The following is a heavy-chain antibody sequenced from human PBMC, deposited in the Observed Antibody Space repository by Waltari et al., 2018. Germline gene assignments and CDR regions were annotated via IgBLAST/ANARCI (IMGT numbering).Heavy chain of an antibody. CDR3: ATGRWERPFEY. D-gene: IGHD1-26*01. V-gene: IGHV1-24*01. CDR1: GYTLTELS. J-gene: IGHJ4*02. CDR2: LDPEDGKT. Sequence: QVYLVQSGTEVKKPGASVKVSCKISGYTLTELSRHWVRQAPGKGLEGIGDLDPEDGKTTYAQKLQGRVTLTEDTSTDTAYMDLSSLRSDDTAVYYGATGRWERPFEYWGQGTVVTVSS.